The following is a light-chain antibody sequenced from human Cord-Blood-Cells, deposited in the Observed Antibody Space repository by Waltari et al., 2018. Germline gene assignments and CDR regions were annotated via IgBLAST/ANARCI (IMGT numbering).Light chain of an antibody. V-gene: IGKV1-9*01. Sequence: DIQLTQSPSFLSASVGDRLTITCRASQGISSYLAWYHQKPGKAPKLLIYAASTLQSGVPSRFSGSGSGTEFTLTISSLQPEDFATYYCQQLNSYPLTFGGGTKVEIK. J-gene: IGKJ4*01. CDR2: AAS. CDR1: QGISSY. CDR3: QQLNSYPLT.